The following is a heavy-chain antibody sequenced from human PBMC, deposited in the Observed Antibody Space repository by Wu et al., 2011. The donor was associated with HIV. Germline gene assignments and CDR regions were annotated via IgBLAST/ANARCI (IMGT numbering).Heavy chain of an antibody. Sequence: QVQLVQSGAEVKEPGSSVKVSCKTSGGGFSTYGVSWVRQAPGQGLEWMGRIVPIFGTVNYAQKFQGRVTITADKSTSTAYMELSSLRSEDTAVYYCARGSTSRTYGTTPDYYYYYMDVWGKGTTVTVSS. V-gene: IGHV1-69*14. CDR3: ARGSTSRTYGTTPDYYYYYMDV. CDR1: GGGFSTYG. D-gene: IGHD4-11*01. J-gene: IGHJ6*03. CDR2: IVPIFGTV.